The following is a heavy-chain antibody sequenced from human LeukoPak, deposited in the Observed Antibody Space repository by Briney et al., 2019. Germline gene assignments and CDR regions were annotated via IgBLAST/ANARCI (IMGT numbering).Heavy chain of an antibody. J-gene: IGHJ3*02. CDR3: AKGLDYGAGNAFDI. CDR1: GFTFSSYG. CDR2: IWYDGSNK. V-gene: IGHV3-33*06. Sequence: GGSLRLSCAASGFTFSSYGMHWVRQAPGKGLEWVAVIWYDGSNKYYADSVKGRFTISRDNSKNTLYLQMNSLRAEDTAVYYCAKGLDYGAGNAFDIWGQGTMVTVPS. D-gene: IGHD4-17*01.